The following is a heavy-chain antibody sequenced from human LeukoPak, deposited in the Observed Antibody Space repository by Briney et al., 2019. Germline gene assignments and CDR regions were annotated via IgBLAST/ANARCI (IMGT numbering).Heavy chain of an antibody. D-gene: IGHD6-13*01. CDR2: ISWNSGSI. CDR3: ANGTPGI. Sequence: SLRLSCAASGFTFDDYAMHWVRQAPGKGLEWVSGISWNSGSIGYADSVKGRFTISRDNAKNSLYLQMNSLRAEDTALYYCANGTPGIWGQGTLVTVSS. V-gene: IGHV3-9*01. CDR1: GFTFDDYA. J-gene: IGHJ4*02.